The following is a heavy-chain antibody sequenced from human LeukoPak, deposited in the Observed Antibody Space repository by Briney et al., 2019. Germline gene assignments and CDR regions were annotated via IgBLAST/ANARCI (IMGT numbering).Heavy chain of an antibody. CDR1: ESTFSSYA. Sequence: GASVKVSCRASESTFSSYAISWVRQAPGQGLEWMGGIIPIFGTSNYAQKFKGRVTFTADESTSTAYMELSSLRSEDTAVYYCARYYSGWYYFDYWGQGTLVTVSS. V-gene: IGHV1-69*13. CDR3: ARYYSGWYYFDY. J-gene: IGHJ4*02. D-gene: IGHD6-19*01. CDR2: IIPIFGTS.